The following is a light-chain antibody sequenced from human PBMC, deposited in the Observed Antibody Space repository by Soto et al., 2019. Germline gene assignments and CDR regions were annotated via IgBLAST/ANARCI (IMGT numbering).Light chain of an antibody. CDR2: GSS. Sequence: IVMTQSPATLSVSPGDEVTLSCRASENVGTNLAWYQQKPGQAPRLLIYGSSTRATGIPATFSGSGSGTEFTLTISSRQSEDSAIYYCQQYNNWGLSFGGGTKVEIK. V-gene: IGKV3D-15*01. CDR1: ENVGTN. J-gene: IGKJ4*01. CDR3: QQYNNWGLS.